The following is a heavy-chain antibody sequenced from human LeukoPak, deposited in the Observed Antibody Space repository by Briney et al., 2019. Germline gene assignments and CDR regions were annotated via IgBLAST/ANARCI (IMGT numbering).Heavy chain of an antibody. J-gene: IGHJ4*02. CDR3: ARVGGSYLRAEFDY. CDR1: GFTFSTYP. Sequence: PGGSLRLSCAASGFTFSTYPMSWVRQAPGKGLEWVSSISSSSSYIYYADSVKGRFTISRDNAKNSLYLQMNSLRAEDTAVYYCARVGGSYLRAEFDYWGQGTLVTVSS. CDR2: ISSSSSYI. V-gene: IGHV3-21*01. D-gene: IGHD1-26*01.